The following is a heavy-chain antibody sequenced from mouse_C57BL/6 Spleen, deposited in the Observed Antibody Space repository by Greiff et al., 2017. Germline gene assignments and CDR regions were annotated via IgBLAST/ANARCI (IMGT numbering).Heavy chain of an antibody. CDR2: INPNNGGT. CDR3: ARGGNCDSFAY. V-gene: IGHV1-26*01. CDR1: GYTFTDYY. Sequence: EVQLQQSGPELVKPGASVKISCKASGYTFTDYYMNWVTQSHGKSLEWIGDINPNNGGTSYTQKFKGKATLTVDKSSSTAYMELRSLTSEDSAVYYCARGGNCDSFAYWGQGPLVTVSA. D-gene: IGHD4-1*01. J-gene: IGHJ3*01.